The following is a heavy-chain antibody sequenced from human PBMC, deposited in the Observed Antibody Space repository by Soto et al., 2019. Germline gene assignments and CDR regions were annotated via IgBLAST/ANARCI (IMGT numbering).Heavy chain of an antibody. V-gene: IGHV1-8*02. CDR3: AREVVEVPSRRLDP. CDR1: GFNFTTND. D-gene: IGHD1-1*01. Sequence: QVHLVQSGAEMKTPGASVKVSCKARGFNFTTNDIHWLRQSPGQRLGWMGWMNVNTDSPDSAEDFEGRLTMTWNTSISTAYMELTDLTSEDTAFYYCAREVVEVPSRRLDPWGQGTPLTVSS. J-gene: IGHJ5*02. CDR2: MNVNTDSP.